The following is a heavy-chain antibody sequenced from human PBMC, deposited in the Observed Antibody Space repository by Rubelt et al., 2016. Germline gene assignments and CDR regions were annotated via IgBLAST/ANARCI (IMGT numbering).Heavy chain of an antibody. D-gene: IGHD3-10*01. CDR3: ARVYYYGSVSMYYFDY. V-gene: IGHV1-18*01. Sequence: QVQLVQSGAEVKKPGASVKVSCKASGYTFTSYGISWVRQAPGQGLEWMGWISAYNGNTNYAQKCEGRVTMTTDTSTSTAYMELRSLRSDYTAVYYCARVYYYGSVSMYYFDYWGQGTLVTVSS. CDR1: GYTFTSYG. CDR2: ISAYNGNT. J-gene: IGHJ4*02.